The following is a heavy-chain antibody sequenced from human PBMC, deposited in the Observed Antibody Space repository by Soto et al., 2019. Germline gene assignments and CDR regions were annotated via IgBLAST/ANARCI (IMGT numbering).Heavy chain of an antibody. Sequence: QVQLVESGGGVVQPGRSLRLSCAASGFTFSSYGMHWVRQAPGEGLEWVAIISFDGNNKYYIDSVKGRFTVSRDNSKNTLYLQMDSLRPEDTALYYCAKDIYGGRQNYQYGGDHWGQGTLVTVSS. V-gene: IGHV3-30*18. CDR3: AKDIYGGRQNYQYGGDH. J-gene: IGHJ4*02. D-gene: IGHD1-7*01. CDR1: GFTFSSYG. CDR2: ISFDGNNK.